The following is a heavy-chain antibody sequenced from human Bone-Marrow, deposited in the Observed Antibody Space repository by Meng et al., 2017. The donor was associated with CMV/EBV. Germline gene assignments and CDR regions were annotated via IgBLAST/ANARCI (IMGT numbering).Heavy chain of an antibody. V-gene: IGHV4-59*01. D-gene: IGHD2-2*02. CDR1: GGSISSYY. CDR3: ARAIPYCTSNSCHKRWFDP. CDR2: IYYSGST. Sequence: SETLSLTCTVSGGSISSYYWSWIRQPPGKGLEWIGYIYYSGSTNYNPSLKSRVTISVDTSKNRFSLRLSSVTAADTAVYYCARAIPYCTSNSCHKRWFDPWGQGDLVTVSS. J-gene: IGHJ5*02.